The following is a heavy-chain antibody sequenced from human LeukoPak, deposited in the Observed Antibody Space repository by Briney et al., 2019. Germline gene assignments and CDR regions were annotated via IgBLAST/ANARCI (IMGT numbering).Heavy chain of an antibody. CDR3: AGPLGSPYFHH. CDR1: GFSFSSSG. J-gene: IGHJ1*01. CDR2: IDTSSTTK. D-gene: IGHD3-10*01. V-gene: IGHV3-48*01. Sequence: GGSLRLSCAASGFSFSSSGMNWVRQAPGKGLEWVSYIDTSSTTKNYVDSVKGRFTISRDNAKNSLYLQMNSLRAEDTAVYYCAGPLGSPYFHHWGQGTLVTVSS.